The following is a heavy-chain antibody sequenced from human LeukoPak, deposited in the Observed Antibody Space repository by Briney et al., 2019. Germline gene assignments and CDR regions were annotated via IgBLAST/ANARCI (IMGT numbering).Heavy chain of an antibody. J-gene: IGHJ4*02. V-gene: IGHV4-59*08. CDR1: GGSISSYY. CDR2: IYYSGRI. Sequence: SETLSLICTVSGGSISSYYWTWIRQPPGKGLEWIAYIYYSGRINYNPSLKSRVTTSVDTSKNEFSLKLTSVTAADTAVYYCAGGPIGFCSSSSCRFDNWGQGTLVTVSS. CDR3: AGGPIGFCSSSSCRFDN. D-gene: IGHD2-2*01.